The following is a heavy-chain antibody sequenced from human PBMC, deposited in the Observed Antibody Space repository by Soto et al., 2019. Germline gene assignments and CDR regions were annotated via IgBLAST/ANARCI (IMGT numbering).Heavy chain of an antibody. J-gene: IGHJ4*02. V-gene: IGHV3-30*18. Sequence: PGGSLRLSCAASGFTFSSYGMHWVRQAPGKGLEWVAVISYDGSNKYYADSVKGRFTISRDNSKNTLYLQMNSLRAEDTAVYYCAKDGDGEYDYWGQGTLVTVSS. CDR3: AKDGDGEYDY. D-gene: IGHD4-17*01. CDR1: GFTFSSYG. CDR2: ISYDGSNK.